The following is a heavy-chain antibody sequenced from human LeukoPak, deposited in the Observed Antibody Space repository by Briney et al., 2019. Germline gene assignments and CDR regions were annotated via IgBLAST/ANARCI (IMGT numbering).Heavy chain of an antibody. J-gene: IGHJ3*02. V-gene: IGHV4-30-2*01. CDR2: TYHTGST. CDR1: GVSINIPGYY. D-gene: IGHD7-27*01. Sequence: SETLSLTCIVSGVSINIPGYYWSWIRQPPGKGLEWIGYTYHTGSTYYNPSLRSRVTISLDKSENQVSLKLSSVTAADTAVYYCARESAGEGVFDIWGQGTMVTVSP. CDR3: ARESAGEGVFDI.